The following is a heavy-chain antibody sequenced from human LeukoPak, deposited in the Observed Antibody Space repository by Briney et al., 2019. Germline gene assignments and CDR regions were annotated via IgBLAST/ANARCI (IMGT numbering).Heavy chain of an antibody. Sequence: GRSLRLSCAASGFTFSSYGMHWVRQAPGKGLEWVAVIWYDGSNKYYADSVKGRFTISRDNSKNTLYLQMNSLRAEDTAVYYCARDLSSSWYYYGMDVWGQGTTVTVSS. CDR2: IWYDGSNK. J-gene: IGHJ6*02. V-gene: IGHV3-33*01. CDR3: ARDLSSSWYYYGMDV. CDR1: GFTFSSYG. D-gene: IGHD6-13*01.